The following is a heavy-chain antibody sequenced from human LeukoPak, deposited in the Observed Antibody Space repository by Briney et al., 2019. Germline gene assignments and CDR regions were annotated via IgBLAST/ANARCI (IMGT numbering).Heavy chain of an antibody. D-gene: IGHD3-3*01. V-gene: IGHV5-51*01. CDR3: AVYYDFWSGYRFFDY. Sequence: KHGESLKISCKGSGYSFTSYWIGWVRQMPGKGLEWMGIIYPGDSDTRYSPSFQGQVTISADKSISTAYLQWSSPKASDTAMYYCAVYYDFWSGYRFFDYWGQGTLVTVSS. CDR2: IYPGDSDT. J-gene: IGHJ4*02. CDR1: GYSFTSYW.